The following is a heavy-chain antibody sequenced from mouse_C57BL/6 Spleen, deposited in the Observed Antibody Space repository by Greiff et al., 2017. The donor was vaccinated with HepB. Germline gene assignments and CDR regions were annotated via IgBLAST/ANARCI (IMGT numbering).Heavy chain of an antibody. D-gene: IGHD1-1*01. Sequence: VQLQQPGAELVMPGASVKLSCKASGYTFTSYWMHWVKQRPGQGLEWIGGIDPSDSYTNYNQKFKGKSTLTVDKSSSTAYMQLSSLTSEDSAVYYCARGGGSSPFDYWGQGTTLTVSS. CDR3: ARGGGSSPFDY. V-gene: IGHV1-69*01. CDR2: IDPSDSYT. J-gene: IGHJ2*01. CDR1: GYTFTSYW.